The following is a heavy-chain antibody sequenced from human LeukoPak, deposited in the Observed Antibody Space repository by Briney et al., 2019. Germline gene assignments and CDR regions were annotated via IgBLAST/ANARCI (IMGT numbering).Heavy chain of an antibody. CDR3: ARQGGLYFDY. CDR1: GYSFSNYW. D-gene: IGHD3-16*01. CDR2: IYPGDSDT. J-gene: IGHJ4*02. Sequence: GESLKISCKGSGYSFSNYWIAWVRQMPGKGLEWMGIIYPGDSDTRYSPSFQGQVVISADKSISTAYLQWSSLKASDSALYYCARQGGLYFDYWGQGTLVTVSS. V-gene: IGHV5-51*01.